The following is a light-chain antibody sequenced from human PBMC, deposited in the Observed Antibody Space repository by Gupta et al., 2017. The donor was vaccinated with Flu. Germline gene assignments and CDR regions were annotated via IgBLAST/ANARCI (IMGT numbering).Light chain of an antibody. Sequence: EMVLTQSPGTLSLSAGERATLSCSASQSISSNYLARYQHKAGQAPRLLIYGASSTATDIPDRCSGSGSGTDFTLTISRLEPEDFAVYYCQQYGASGYTFGQGFKLQMK. CDR1: QSISSNY. CDR3: QQYGASGYT. CDR2: GAS. V-gene: IGKV3-20*01. J-gene: IGKJ2*01.